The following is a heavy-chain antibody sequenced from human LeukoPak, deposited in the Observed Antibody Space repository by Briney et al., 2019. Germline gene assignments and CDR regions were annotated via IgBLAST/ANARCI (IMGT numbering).Heavy chain of an antibody. CDR2: IYSGGST. V-gene: IGHV3-53*01. CDR3: ARFRVPAAIDDAFDI. Sequence: GGSLRLSCAASGFTVSSNYMSWVRQAPGKGLEWVLVIYSGGSTYYADSVKGRFTISRDNSKNTLYLQMNSLRAEDTAVYYCARFRVPAAIDDAFDIWAKGQWSPSLQ. D-gene: IGHD2-2*01. CDR1: GFTVSSNY. J-gene: IGHJ3*02.